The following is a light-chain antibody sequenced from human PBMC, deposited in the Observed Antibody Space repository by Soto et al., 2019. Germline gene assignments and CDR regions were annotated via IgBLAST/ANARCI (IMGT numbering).Light chain of an antibody. CDR3: QHHNTSPGT. CDR2: GAS. V-gene: IGKV3-15*01. Sequence: EIVMTQSPATLSVSPGGRATLSCRASQSISDTLAWYQQKPGQAPRLLIHGASTRATGFPARFSGSGSGTDFTLTISSMQPGDFATYYCQHHNTSPGTFGQGTRLEIK. J-gene: IGKJ5*01. CDR1: QSISDT.